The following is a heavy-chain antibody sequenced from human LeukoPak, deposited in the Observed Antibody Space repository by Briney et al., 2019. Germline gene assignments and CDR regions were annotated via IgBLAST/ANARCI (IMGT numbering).Heavy chain of an antibody. J-gene: IGHJ5*02. V-gene: IGHV1-69*04. D-gene: IGHD3-22*01. CDR2: IIPILGIA. Sequence: SSVKASCKASGGTFSSYAISWVRQAPGQGLEWMGRIIPILGIANYAQKFQGRVTITADKSTSTAYMELSSLRSEDTAVYYCARVPMIVVVIPLGGWFDPWGQGTLVTVSS. CDR3: ARVPMIVVVIPLGGWFDP. CDR1: GGTFSSYA.